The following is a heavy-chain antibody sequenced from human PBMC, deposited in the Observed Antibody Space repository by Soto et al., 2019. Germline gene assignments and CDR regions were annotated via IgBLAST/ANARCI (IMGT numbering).Heavy chain of an antibody. V-gene: IGHV4-59*12. CDR1: GGSISSYY. Sequence: SETLCLTCSVSGGSISSYYRSWIRQPPGRGLEWIGYIYYSGRTNYNASLKSRVTISVDTSRNQFSLNMSTLTAADTAVYYCVCACPRTVPAATYGMDVWGQGTTVTVSS. CDR2: IYYSGRT. J-gene: IGHJ6*02. D-gene: IGHD2-2*01. CDR3: VCACPRTVPAATYGMDV.